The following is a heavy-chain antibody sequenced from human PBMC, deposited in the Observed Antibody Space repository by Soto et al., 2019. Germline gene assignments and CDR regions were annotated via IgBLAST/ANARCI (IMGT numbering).Heavy chain of an antibody. CDR2: VYYSGTT. CDR1: GGSIRNGDYY. Sequence: ASETLSLTCTVSGGSIRNGDYYWGWIRQPPGKGLEWIGYVYYSGTTYSHPSLNSRVSISVDTSENQFSLRLTSVTAADTAVYYCVTVNLVGAAYYFDYWGPGTLVT. D-gene: IGHD1-26*01. J-gene: IGHJ4*02. V-gene: IGHV4-30-4*01. CDR3: VTVNLVGAAYYFDY.